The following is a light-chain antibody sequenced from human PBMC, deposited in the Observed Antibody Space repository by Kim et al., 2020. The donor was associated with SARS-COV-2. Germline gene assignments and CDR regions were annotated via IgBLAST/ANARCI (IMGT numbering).Light chain of an antibody. J-gene: IGKJ3*01. CDR2: GVS. V-gene: IGKV3-15*01. CDR3: QQYNNWPPIFT. Sequence: PGERATLSCRASQSVSSNLAWYQQKPGQAPRLLIYGVSTRATGIPARFSGSGSGTEFTLTISSLQSEDFAVYYCQQYNNWPPIFTFGPGTKVDIK. CDR1: QSVSSN.